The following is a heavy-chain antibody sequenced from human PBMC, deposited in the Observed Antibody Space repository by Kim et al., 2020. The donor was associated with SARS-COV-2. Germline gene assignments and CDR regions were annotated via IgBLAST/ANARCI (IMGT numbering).Heavy chain of an antibody. D-gene: IGHD2-21*01. CDR1: GFTFSNYV. CDR2: INTDGTT. Sequence: GGSMRLSCAASGFTFSNYVMSWVRQAPGKGLEWVASINTDGTTYYQGSVKGRFTISIDNSKSTIYLQINSLTAEDTADYYCAKVEGEGYSRGYGWHFDYWGLGTLLTVSS. CDR3: AKVEGEGYSRGYGWHFDY. J-gene: IGHJ4*02. V-gene: IGHV3-23*01.